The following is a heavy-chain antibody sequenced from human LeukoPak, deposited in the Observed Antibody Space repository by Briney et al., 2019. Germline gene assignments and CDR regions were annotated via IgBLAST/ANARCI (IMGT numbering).Heavy chain of an antibody. CDR2: ISGSGVST. J-gene: IGHJ4*02. CDR3: ARDREGASFNDY. Sequence: GGTLRLSCAASGFTFRTSGMSWVRQAPGKGLGWVSAISGSGVSTYYADSVKGRFTISRDNSKNTLYLQMNSLRAEDTAVYYCARDREGASFNDYWGQGTLVTVSS. V-gene: IGHV3-23*01. CDR1: GFTFRTSG.